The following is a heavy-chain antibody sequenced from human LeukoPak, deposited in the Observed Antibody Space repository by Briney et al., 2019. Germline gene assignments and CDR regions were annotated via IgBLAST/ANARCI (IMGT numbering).Heavy chain of an antibody. CDR1: GRSFSGYY. D-gene: IGHD3-22*01. Sequence: SETLSLTCAVYGRSFSGYYWSWIRQPPGKGLEWIGEINHSGSTNYNPSLKSRVTISVDTSKNQFSLRLSSVTAADTAVYYCARVRRYYYDSSGYYYALGGGLNAYYFDYWGQGTLVTVSS. V-gene: IGHV4-34*01. CDR3: ARVRRYYYDSSGYYYALGGGLNAYYFDY. CDR2: INHSGST. J-gene: IGHJ4*02.